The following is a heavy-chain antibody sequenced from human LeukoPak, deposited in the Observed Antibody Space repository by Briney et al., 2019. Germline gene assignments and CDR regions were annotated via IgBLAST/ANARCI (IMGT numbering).Heavy chain of an antibody. V-gene: IGHV3-9*01. CDR1: GFTFDDYV. D-gene: IGHD3-22*01. CDR3: AKDPYYDSSGSGWFDP. J-gene: IGHJ5*02. Sequence: PGRSLRLSCGASGFTFDDYVMPWVRQAPGKGLGWVAGFRWNSGGIGDADSVKGRFTISRDNAKNSLYLKMTSLRADDTALYYCAKDPYYDSSGSGWFDPWGQGTLATVSS. CDR2: FRWNSGGI.